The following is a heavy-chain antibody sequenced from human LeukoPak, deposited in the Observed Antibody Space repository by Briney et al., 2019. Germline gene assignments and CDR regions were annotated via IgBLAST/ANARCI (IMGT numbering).Heavy chain of an antibody. Sequence: PSETLSLTCNVSGGSISSTSYHWAWIRQPPGKGLEWIATVYYTGSAYYNPSLKSRVTISVDTSKGQFSLKLSSVTTADTALYYCARYASGSYYWFDPWGQGTLVTVSS. CDR2: VYYTGSA. CDR3: ARYASGSYYWFDP. D-gene: IGHD3-10*01. V-gene: IGHV4-39*01. J-gene: IGHJ5*02. CDR1: GGSISSTSYH.